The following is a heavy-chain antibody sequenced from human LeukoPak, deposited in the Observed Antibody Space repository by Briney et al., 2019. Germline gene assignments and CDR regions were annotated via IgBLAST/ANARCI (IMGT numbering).Heavy chain of an antibody. J-gene: IGHJ4*02. V-gene: IGHV1-18*01. Sequence: ASVKVSCKASGYTFTSYGISWVRQAPGQGLEWMGWISAYNGNTNYAQKLQGRVTMTTDTSTSTAYMELRSLRSDDTAVYYCAKVGGSYGGVYYFDYWGQGTLVTVSS. CDR2: ISAYNGNT. D-gene: IGHD1-26*01. CDR1: GYTFTSYG. CDR3: AKVGGSYGGVYYFDY.